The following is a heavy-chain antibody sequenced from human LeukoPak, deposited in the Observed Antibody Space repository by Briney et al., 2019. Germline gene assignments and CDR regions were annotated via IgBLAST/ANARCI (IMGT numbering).Heavy chain of an antibody. V-gene: IGHV4-59*01. D-gene: IGHD6-13*01. CDR2: IYYSGST. CDR1: GGSISSYY. J-gene: IGHJ6*02. CDR3: ARAPSSSWHNYYYYGMDV. Sequence: SETLSLTCTVSGGSISSYYWSWIRQPPGKGLEWLGYIYYSGSTNYNPSLKSRVTISVDTSKNQFSLKLSSVTAADTAVYYCARAPSSSWHNYYYYGMDVWGQGTTVTVSS.